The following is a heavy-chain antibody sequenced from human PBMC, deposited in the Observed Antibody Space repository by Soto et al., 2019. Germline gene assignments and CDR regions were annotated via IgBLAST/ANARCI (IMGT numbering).Heavy chain of an antibody. CDR3: TRGPRPISTGTGAY. J-gene: IGHJ4*02. CDR1: GFIFKVDW. V-gene: IGHV3-74*01. CDR2: IYNDGTYS. D-gene: IGHD3-10*01. Sequence: GGSLRLSCAASGFIFKVDWMHWGRQSPGKGLVWISRIYNDGTYSDYADSVRGRFTISRDNVNDTLYLQMNNLRAEDSGLYYCTRGPRPISTGTGAYWGQGTQVTVSS.